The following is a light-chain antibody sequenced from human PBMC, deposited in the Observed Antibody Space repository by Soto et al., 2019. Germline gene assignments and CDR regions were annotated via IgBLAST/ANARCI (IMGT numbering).Light chain of an antibody. CDR2: EVS. CDR1: SSDVGGYKH. J-gene: IGLJ1*01. CDR3: NSQRSSGTRV. V-gene: IGLV2-14*01. Sequence: QSALTQPASVSGSPGQSITISCTGTSSDVGGYKHVSCYQHHPGKAPKLMIYEVSNRPSGVSNRFSGSKSGYTASLTISGLQAEDEADYYCNSQRSSGTRVFGTGTKVTVL.